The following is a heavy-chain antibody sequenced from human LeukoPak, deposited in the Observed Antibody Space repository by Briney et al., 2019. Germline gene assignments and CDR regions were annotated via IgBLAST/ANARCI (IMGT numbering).Heavy chain of an antibody. V-gene: IGHV3-30*18. CDR3: AKTITTWAFNY. J-gene: IGHJ4*02. D-gene: IGHD2/OR15-2a*01. Sequence: PGRSLRLSCAASGFTFRNYVIHWVRQAPGKGLEWVAVTSSDLNVKLYADSVKGRFTISRDNSKNTLYLQMNSLRAADTAVYYCAKTITTWAFNYWGQGTLVTVSS. CDR2: TSSDLNVK. CDR1: GFTFRNYV.